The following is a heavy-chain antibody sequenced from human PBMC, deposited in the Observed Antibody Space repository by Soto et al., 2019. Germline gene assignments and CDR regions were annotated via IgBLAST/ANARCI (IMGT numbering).Heavy chain of an antibody. CDR1: GYTFTSYA. J-gene: IGHJ5*02. Sequence: GASVKVSCKASGYTFTSYAIYWVRQAPGQSLEWMGWINAGNGNTKYSQKFQGRVTITRDTSASTAHMELSSLRSEDTAVYYCARAHTLTGYNVFDPWGQGNVDTVS. D-gene: IGHD3-9*01. CDR3: ARAHTLTGYNVFDP. CDR2: INAGNGNT. V-gene: IGHV1-3*01.